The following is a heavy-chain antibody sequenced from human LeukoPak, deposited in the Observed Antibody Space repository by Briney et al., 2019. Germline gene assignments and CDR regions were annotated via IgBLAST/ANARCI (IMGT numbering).Heavy chain of an antibody. CDR1: GGSMSTYY. Sequence: KASETLSLTCTVSGGSMSTYYWSWIRQPPGKGLEWIGYFFYSGSTNCNPSLNSRVTISLDTSKNQFSLKLSSVTAADTAVYYCARRYRGYCSGGSCYTFDYWGQGTLVTVSS. J-gene: IGHJ4*02. CDR3: ARRYRGYCSGGSCYTFDY. D-gene: IGHD2-15*01. CDR2: FFYSGST. V-gene: IGHV4-59*08.